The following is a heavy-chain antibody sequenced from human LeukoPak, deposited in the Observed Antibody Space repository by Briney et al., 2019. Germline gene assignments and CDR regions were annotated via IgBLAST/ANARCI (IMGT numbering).Heavy chain of an antibody. J-gene: IGHJ4*02. Sequence: SETLSLTCTVSGYSISSGHYWGWIRQPPGKGLEWIGSIYHSGSTYYNPSLKSRVTISVDTSKNQFSLKLSSVTAADTAVYYCARSYYGSGIFVFGSDPGYFDYWGQGTLVTVSS. CDR2: IYHSGST. V-gene: IGHV4-38-2*02. CDR3: ARSYYGSGIFVFGSDPGYFDY. CDR1: GYSISSGHY. D-gene: IGHD3-10*01.